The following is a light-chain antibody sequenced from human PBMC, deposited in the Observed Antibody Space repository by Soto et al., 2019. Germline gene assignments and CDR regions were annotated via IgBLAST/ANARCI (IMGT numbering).Light chain of an antibody. J-gene: IGKJ3*01. CDR1: QSLLHSNGYNY. Sequence: DIVMTQSPLSLPVTPGEPASISCRSSQSLLHSNGYNYLDWYLQKPGQSPQLLIYLGSNRASGVPDRFSGSGSGTDFTLKISRVEAEEVGLYYCMQALQTPFTFGPGTKVDIK. CDR3: MQALQTPFT. V-gene: IGKV2-28*01. CDR2: LGS.